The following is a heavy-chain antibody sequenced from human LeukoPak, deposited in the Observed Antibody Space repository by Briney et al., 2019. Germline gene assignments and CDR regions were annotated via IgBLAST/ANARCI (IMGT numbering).Heavy chain of an antibody. CDR3: ARLGADYGVFRVGIMDV. Sequence: SETLSLTCTVSGGSISSYYWSWIRQPAGKGLEWIGRIYTSGSTNYNPSLKSRVTMSVDTSKNQFSLKLSSVTAADTAVYYCARLGADYGVFRVGIMDVWAKGPRSPSP. D-gene: IGHD4-17*01. J-gene: IGHJ6*02. CDR1: GGSISSYY. V-gene: IGHV4-4*07. CDR2: IYTSGST.